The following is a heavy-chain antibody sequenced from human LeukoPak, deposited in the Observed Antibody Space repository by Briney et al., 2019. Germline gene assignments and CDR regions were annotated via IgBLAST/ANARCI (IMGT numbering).Heavy chain of an antibody. CDR1: GGSISSSSYY. CDR2: IYHSGST. V-gene: IGHV4-61*05. J-gene: IGHJ6*03. Sequence: SETLSLTCTVSGGSISSSSYYWGWIRQPPGKGLEWIAYIYHSGSTNYNPSLKSRVTISVDTSKNQFSLKLSSVTAADTAVYYCASGQLLWFGYYYMDVWGKGTTVTVSS. D-gene: IGHD3-10*01. CDR3: ASGQLLWFGYYYMDV.